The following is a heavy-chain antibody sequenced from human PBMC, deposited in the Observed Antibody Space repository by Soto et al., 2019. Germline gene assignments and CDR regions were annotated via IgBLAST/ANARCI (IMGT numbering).Heavy chain of an antibody. V-gene: IGHV4-59*01. D-gene: IGHD3-9*01. CDR1: NGSIGTYY. Sequence: SETLSLTCTVSNGSIGTYYWTWVRQPPGKGLEWIGYVYYSGSTNYNPSLKSRVGMSIDTSKNQFSLELKSVTAADTATYFCVRDYLLTGFDTWGQGTLVTVSP. CDR2: VYYSGST. J-gene: IGHJ5*02. CDR3: VRDYLLTGFDT.